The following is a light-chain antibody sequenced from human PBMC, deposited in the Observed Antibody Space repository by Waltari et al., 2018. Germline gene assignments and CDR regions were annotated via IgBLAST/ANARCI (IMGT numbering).Light chain of an antibody. CDR3: QQSYSTPLT. J-gene: IGKJ4*01. CDR2: AAS. CDR1: QSISSY. Sequence: IQMTQSPSSLSESVGDRVTIPCRASQSISSYLNWYQQKPGKAPKLLIYAASSLQSGVPSRFSGSGSGTDFTLTISSLQPEDFATYYCQQSYSTPLTFGGGTKVEIK. V-gene: IGKV1-39*01.